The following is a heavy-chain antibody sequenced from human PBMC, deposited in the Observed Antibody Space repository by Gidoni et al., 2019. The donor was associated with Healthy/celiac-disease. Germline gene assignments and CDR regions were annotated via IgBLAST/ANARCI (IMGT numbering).Heavy chain of an antibody. Sequence: QVQLVESGGGVVQPGRSLRLSCAASGFTFSSYGMHWVRQAPGKGLEWVAVISYDGSNKYYADSVKGRFTISRDNSKNTLYLQMNSLRAEDTAVYYCAKSATLYYYDSSGYLSDYWGQGTLVTVSS. CDR3: AKSATLYYYDSSGYLSDY. V-gene: IGHV3-30*18. D-gene: IGHD3-22*01. CDR1: GFTFSSYG. CDR2: ISYDGSNK. J-gene: IGHJ4*02.